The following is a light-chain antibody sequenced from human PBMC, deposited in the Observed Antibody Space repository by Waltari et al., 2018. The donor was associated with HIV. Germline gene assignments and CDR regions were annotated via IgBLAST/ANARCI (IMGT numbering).Light chain of an antibody. Sequence: QAVLTQPSSLSASPGASASLTCPLRSGIKVGTYTINWYQQQPGSPPQYLLRYKSDSDKQQGSGVPSRFSGSKDASANAGILLISGLQSEDEADYYCMIWYSSAGVFGGGTKLTVL. CDR3: MIWYSSAGV. CDR1: SGIKVGTYT. CDR2: YKSDSDK. J-gene: IGLJ3*02. V-gene: IGLV5-45*02.